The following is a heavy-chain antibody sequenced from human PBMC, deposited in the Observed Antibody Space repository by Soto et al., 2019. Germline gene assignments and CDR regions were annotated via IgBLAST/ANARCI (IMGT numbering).Heavy chain of an antibody. V-gene: IGHV3-33*01. CDR2: IWYDGSNK. CDR1: GFTFSSYG. Sequence: QVQLVESGGGVVQPGRSLRLSCAASGFTFSSYGMHWVRQAPGKGLEWVAVIWYDGSNKYYADSVKGRFTISRDNSKNTLYLQMNSLRAEDTAVDYCARDLGGSDFDYWGQGTLVTVSS. D-gene: IGHD1-26*01. J-gene: IGHJ4*02. CDR3: ARDLGGSDFDY.